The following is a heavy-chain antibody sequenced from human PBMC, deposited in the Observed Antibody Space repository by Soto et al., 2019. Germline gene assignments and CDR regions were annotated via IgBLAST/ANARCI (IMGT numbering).Heavy chain of an antibody. D-gene: IGHD6-13*01. Sequence: PSETLSLTCTVSGGSISSGGYYWSWNRQHPGKGLEWIGYIYYSGSTYYNPSLKSRVTISVDTSKNQFSLKLSSVTAADTAVYYCARLPGYSSSYWLDPWGQGTLVTVSS. J-gene: IGHJ5*02. CDR1: GGSISSGGYY. CDR3: ARLPGYSSSYWLDP. V-gene: IGHV4-31*03. CDR2: IYYSGST.